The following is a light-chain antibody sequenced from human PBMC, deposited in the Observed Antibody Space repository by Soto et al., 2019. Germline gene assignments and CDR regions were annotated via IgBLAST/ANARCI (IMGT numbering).Light chain of an antibody. CDR1: QSVTSN. CDR3: PQYNTWPPYT. CDR2: GAS. Sequence: EVVMTQVPAALSVSPGERATLSCRASQSVTSNLAWYQQKPGQAPRLLIYGASTRATGIPARFSGSGSGTEFTLTISSLQSEDFAVYYCPQYNTWPPYTFGQGTKVDIK. J-gene: IGKJ2*01. V-gene: IGKV3-15*01.